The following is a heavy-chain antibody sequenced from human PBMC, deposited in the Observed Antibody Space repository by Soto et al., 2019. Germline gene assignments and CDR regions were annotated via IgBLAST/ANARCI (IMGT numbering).Heavy chain of an antibody. Sequence: EVQLLESGGGLVQPGGSLRLSCAASGFTFSSYAMTWVRQAPGKGLEYVSTLSGSGVNAYYADSVKGRFTISRDNSKNTLYLQMNSLRVEDTAIYYCVKPLQVYWGQGTQVTVSS. V-gene: IGHV3-23*01. CDR3: VKPLQVY. J-gene: IGHJ4*02. CDR2: LSGSGVNA. CDR1: GFTFSSYA.